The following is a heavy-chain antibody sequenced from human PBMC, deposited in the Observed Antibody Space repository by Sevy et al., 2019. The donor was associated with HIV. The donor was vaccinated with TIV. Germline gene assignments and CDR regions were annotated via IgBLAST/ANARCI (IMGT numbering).Heavy chain of an antibody. CDR2: VSFDGGSK. D-gene: IGHD3-16*01. CDR1: GFTFNNFP. J-gene: IGHJ3*02. Sequence: GGSLRLSCEASGFTFNNFPIHWLRQAPGKGLEWVAVVSFDGGSKYYADSVRGRFTVSRDNSKNTVYLQLNSLRAEDTAVYYCVRERARSITFDIWGQRTLVTVSS. CDR3: VRERARSITFDI. V-gene: IGHV3-30-3*01.